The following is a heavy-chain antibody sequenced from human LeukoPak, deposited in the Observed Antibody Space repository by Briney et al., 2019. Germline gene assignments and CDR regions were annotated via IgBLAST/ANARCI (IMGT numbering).Heavy chain of an antibody. CDR2: IYARDSDT. V-gene: IGHV5-51*01. CDR1: GYTFTHQW. CDR3: ARHSDVVGAI. Sequence: GESLKISCEASGYTFTHQWIGWVRQMPGTGLEWVGIIYARDSDTSYSPSFQGHVTISADTSINTAYLEWRSLEASDTAMYYCARHSDVVGAIWGQGTQVTVSS. J-gene: IGHJ4*02. D-gene: IGHD3-16*01.